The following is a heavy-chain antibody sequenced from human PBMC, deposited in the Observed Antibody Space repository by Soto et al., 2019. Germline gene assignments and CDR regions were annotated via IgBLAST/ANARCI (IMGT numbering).Heavy chain of an antibody. D-gene: IGHD5-12*01. CDR3: AKDLGIRRDGYNYYY. CDR1: GFTGSSKT. CDR2: ISGSGGST. J-gene: IGHJ4*02. Sequence: RALRLTCAASGFTGSSKTMSGVRQAPGKGLEWVSAISGSGGSTYYADSVKGRFTISRDNSKNTLYLQMNSLRAEDTAVYYCAKDLGIRRDGYNYYYWGQGTLVTVYS. V-gene: IGHV3-23*01.